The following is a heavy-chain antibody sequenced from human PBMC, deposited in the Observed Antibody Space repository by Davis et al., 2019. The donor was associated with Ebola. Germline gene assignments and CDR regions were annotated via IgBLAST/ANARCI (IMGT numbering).Heavy chain of an antibody. J-gene: IGHJ5*02. D-gene: IGHD5-12*01. CDR2: TYYSSKWYH. V-gene: IGHV6-1*01. Sequence: HPQTPSLTCSIPGDRVSSVCWNWIRQSPSRGLEWLGRTYYSSKWYHDYAVSVKRRITLHLDTSKNQFSLQLHSVTPEDPAVYYCASGWLRGGGVDPWGQGTPVTVSS. CDR3: ASGWLRGGGVDP. CDR1: GDRVSSVC.